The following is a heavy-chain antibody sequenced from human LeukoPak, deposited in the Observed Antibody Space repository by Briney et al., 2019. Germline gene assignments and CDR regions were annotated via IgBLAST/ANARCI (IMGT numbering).Heavy chain of an antibody. J-gene: IGHJ3*01. V-gene: IGHV3-66*01. CDR2: IYSGGNI. Sequence: PGGSLRLSCAASGFTVSSNYMSWVRQAPGKRLEWVSVIYSGGNIYYADSVKGRFTISRDNSKNMLYLQMNSLRAEDTAVYYCAKDRPGGPPLLWGQGTMVTVAS. D-gene: IGHD4-23*01. CDR1: GFTVSSNY. CDR3: AKDRPGGPPLL.